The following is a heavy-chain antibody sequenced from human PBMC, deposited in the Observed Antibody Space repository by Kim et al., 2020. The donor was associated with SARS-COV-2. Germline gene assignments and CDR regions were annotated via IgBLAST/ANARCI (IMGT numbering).Heavy chain of an antibody. Sequence: SETLSLTCAVSGGSMNGYFWSWVRQSPGKGLEWIGYISSSGDTQYKFSLKSRASISADRSNNQFSLTLTSVTVADTAVYYCARHLYFSGTILEFWGPGILVTVSS. V-gene: IGHV4-59*08. D-gene: IGHD3-3*01. CDR2: ISSSGDT. CDR1: GGSMNGYF. J-gene: IGHJ4*02. CDR3: ARHLYFSGTILEF.